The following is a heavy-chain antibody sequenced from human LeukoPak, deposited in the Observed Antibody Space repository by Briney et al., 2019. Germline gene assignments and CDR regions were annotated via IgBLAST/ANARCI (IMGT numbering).Heavy chain of an antibody. CDR3: AKIVAISGRPREGFDY. CDR1: GFTFSTYA. Sequence: GGSLRLSCAASGFTFSTYAMSWVRQAPGKGLEWVSGISGTGNSPYYGDSVKGRFTISRDNSKNTLYLQMNSLRAEDTAVYYCAKIVAISGRPREGFDYWGQGTLVTVSS. CDR2: ISGTGNSP. V-gene: IGHV3-23*01. D-gene: IGHD1-26*01. J-gene: IGHJ4*02.